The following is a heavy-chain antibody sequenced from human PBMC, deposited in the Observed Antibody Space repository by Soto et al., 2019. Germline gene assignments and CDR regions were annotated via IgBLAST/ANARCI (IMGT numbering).Heavy chain of an antibody. D-gene: IGHD1-7*01. J-gene: IGHJ4*02. Sequence: EVQLLESGGGLVQFGGSLRLSCAASGFTFSSYARGWVRQAPGKGLEWVSTISGSGGSTYYADSVQGRFTISRDNSKNTLFLQMNSLRADDTAVYYCAKDAGDYNWNYDYWGQGTLVTVSS. CDR3: AKDAGDYNWNYDY. CDR2: ISGSGGST. V-gene: IGHV3-23*01. CDR1: GFTFSSYA.